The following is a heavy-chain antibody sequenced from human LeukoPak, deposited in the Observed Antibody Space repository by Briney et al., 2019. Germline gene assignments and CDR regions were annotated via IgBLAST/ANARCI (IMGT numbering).Heavy chain of an antibody. V-gene: IGHV1-46*01. CDR3: VREKSGGTYDY. CDR2: IRPGDTRT. CDR1: GYTFTAYY. Sequence: ASVKVSCEASGYTFTAYYIQWVRQAPGQGLEWMGTIRPGDTRTTYAQKFQGRVTMTWDMSTTTGYMELSSLRSEDTPVYYCVREKSGGTYDYWGQGTLVTVSS. D-gene: IGHD3-16*01. J-gene: IGHJ4*02.